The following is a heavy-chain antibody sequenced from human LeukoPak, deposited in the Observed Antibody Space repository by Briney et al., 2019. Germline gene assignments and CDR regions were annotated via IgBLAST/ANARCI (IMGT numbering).Heavy chain of an antibody. CDR3: AREEETATIGEAFDT. V-gene: IGHV4-39*06. CDR1: GGSISSSSYY. CDR2: IYYSGST. D-gene: IGHD5-24*01. Sequence: SESLSLTWPVAGGSISSSSYYWGWIRQPPGKGLDWIGSIYYSGSTYYHPSLRSRVTLSVATSKTQFPLKLRSVTAADTSLYYCAREEETATIGEAFDTWGQGTMVTVSS. J-gene: IGHJ3*02.